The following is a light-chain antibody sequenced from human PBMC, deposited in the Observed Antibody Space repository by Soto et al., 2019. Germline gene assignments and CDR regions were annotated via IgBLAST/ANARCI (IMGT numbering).Light chain of an antibody. Sequence: DIQLTQSPSFLSASVGDRVTITCRASQGISSHLAGYQQKPWKAPKLLIDVASTLQSGVPSRFSGSGSGTEFTLTISGLQPEDFASYYGQQLNSYPITFGQGTRLEVK. CDR3: QQLNSYPIT. J-gene: IGKJ5*01. V-gene: IGKV1-9*01. CDR1: QGISSH. CDR2: VAS.